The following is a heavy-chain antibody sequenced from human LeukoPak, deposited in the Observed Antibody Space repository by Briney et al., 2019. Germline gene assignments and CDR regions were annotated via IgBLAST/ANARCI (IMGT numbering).Heavy chain of an antibody. CDR1: GFTVNTNH. CDR2: LYSGGTA. V-gene: IGHV3-66*01. D-gene: IGHD5/OR15-5a*01. Sequence: PGESLRLSCAASGFTVNTNHMTWVRQAPGKGLEWVSGLYSGGTAYYADSVKGRFTISRDNSKNTLDLQMNTVRAEDTALYYCARGRAGGSTTYNMDVWGQGTTVTVSS. CDR3: ARGRAGGSTTYNMDV. J-gene: IGHJ6*02.